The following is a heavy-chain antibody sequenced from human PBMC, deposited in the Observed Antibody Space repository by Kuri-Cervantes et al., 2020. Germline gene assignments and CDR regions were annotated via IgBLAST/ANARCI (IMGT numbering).Heavy chain of an antibody. D-gene: IGHD1-7*01. Sequence: SQTLSLTCAVYGGSFSGYYWSWIRQPPGKGLEWIGEINHSGSTNYNPSLKSRVTISVDTSKNQFPLKLSSVTAADTAVYYCARGITGTISPFDYWGQGTLVTVSS. CDR3: ARGITGTISPFDY. V-gene: IGHV4-34*01. CDR2: INHSGST. J-gene: IGHJ4*02. CDR1: GGSFSGYY.